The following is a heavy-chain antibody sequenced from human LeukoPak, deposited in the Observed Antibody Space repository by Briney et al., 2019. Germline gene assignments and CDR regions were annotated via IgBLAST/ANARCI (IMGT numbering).Heavy chain of an antibody. D-gene: IGHD6-19*01. Sequence: ASVKVSFKASGYTFTSYDINWVRQATGQGLEWMGWMNPNSGNTGYAQKFQGRVTMTRNTSISAAYMELSSLRSEDTAVYYCASLREMAVAGDSDYWGQGTLVTVSS. J-gene: IGHJ4*02. V-gene: IGHV1-8*01. CDR2: MNPNSGNT. CDR1: GYTFTSYD. CDR3: ASLREMAVAGDSDY.